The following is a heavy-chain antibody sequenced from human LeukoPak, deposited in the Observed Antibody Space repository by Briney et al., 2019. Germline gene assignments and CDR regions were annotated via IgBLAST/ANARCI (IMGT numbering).Heavy chain of an antibody. CDR1: GFTFSSYE. V-gene: IGHV3-48*03. CDR3: GAMGGVRLRILVDY. CDR2: MSSSGSTI. D-gene: IGHD3-16*01. Sequence: GGSLRLSCAASGFTFSSYEMNWVRQAPGKGLEGFSYMSSSGSTIYYADSVKGRFTISRDYAKNSLYLQMHSPGAAATTVYYCGAMGGVRLRILVDYWGQGTLVAVSS. J-gene: IGHJ4*02.